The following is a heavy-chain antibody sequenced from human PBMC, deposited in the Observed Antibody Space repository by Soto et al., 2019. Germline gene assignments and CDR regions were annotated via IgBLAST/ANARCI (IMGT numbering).Heavy chain of an antibody. J-gene: IGHJ2*01. Sequence: QVQLVQSGTEVKKTGSSVKVSCKASGGTFSTFGISWVRQAPGQGLEWMGGIIPFFGTARYSQKFEDRITITADESTNTVYMDLRSLTSEDTAIYYCARQVGGTLDWYFDLWGRGTLVTVSS. CDR1: GGTFSTFG. D-gene: IGHD1-26*01. CDR2: IIPFFGTA. V-gene: IGHV1-69*01. CDR3: ARQVGGTLDWYFDL.